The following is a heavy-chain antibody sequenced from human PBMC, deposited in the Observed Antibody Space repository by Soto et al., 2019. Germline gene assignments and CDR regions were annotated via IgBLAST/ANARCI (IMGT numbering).Heavy chain of an antibody. CDR3: ARDVGAGAHFDH. D-gene: IGHD3-10*01. V-gene: IGHV4-34*01. CDR2: INHIGES. Sequence: QVHLQQCGTGLLKPSETLSLTCAVYGGSLTDYWWTWIRQTPGKGLEWIGEINHIGESNHNPSLKSRVTISLDTSHNQFSWKLTSVTVADTAVYYCARDVGAGAHFDHWGQGSLVTVSS. CDR1: GGSLTDYW. J-gene: IGHJ4*02.